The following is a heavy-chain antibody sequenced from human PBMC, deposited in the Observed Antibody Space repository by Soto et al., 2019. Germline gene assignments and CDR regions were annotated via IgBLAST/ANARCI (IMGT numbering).Heavy chain of an antibody. CDR2: MNGAGTST. CDR3: ARVGADHYQYGMDV. V-gene: IGHV3-23*01. D-gene: IGHD2-15*01. CDR1: GFTLTTYA. J-gene: IGHJ6*02. Sequence: GGSLRLSCAASGFTLTTYAMTWVRQPPGKGLEWVSSMNGAGTSTSHADSVKGRFTTSRDNSRNTLYLEMNNLRAEDTAVYYCARVGADHYQYGMDVWGQGTTVTVSS.